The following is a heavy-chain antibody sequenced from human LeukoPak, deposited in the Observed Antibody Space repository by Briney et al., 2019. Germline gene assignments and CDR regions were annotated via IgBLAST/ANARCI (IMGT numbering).Heavy chain of an antibody. CDR2: INGAGSVT. J-gene: IGHJ6*02. V-gene: IGHV3-74*01. CDR3: GRGTLSYAGMAV. Sequence: GGSLRLSCAASGFTFSSHWIHWVREVPGKGLVWVSRINGAGSVTDYAGSVTGRFTISRENAKNTVYLQMNSLRAEDTAVYYCGRGTLSYAGMAVWGQGTMVTVSS. CDR1: GFTFSSHW. D-gene: IGHD1-7*01.